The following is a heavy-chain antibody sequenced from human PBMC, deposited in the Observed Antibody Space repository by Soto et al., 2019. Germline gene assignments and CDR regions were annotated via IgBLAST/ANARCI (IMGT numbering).Heavy chain of an antibody. CDR1: GYTFTRYG. J-gene: IGHJ6*02. CDR3: ARDVFGDLWSGAYYYYYYGMDF. V-gene: IGHV1-18*01. CDR2: IGAYNGNT. Sequence: GASVKVSCKASGYTFTRYGISWVRQAPGQGLEWMGWIGAYNGNTNYAQKLQGRVTMTTDTSTSTAYMELRSLRSDDTAVYYCARDVFGDLWSGAYYYYYYGMDFWGQGTTGTFAS. D-gene: IGHD3-3*01.